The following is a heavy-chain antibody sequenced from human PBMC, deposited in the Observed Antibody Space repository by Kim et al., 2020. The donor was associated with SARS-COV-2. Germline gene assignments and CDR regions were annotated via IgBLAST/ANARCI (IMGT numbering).Heavy chain of an antibody. Sequence: GGSLRLSCAASGFTVSSNYMSWVRQAPGKGLEWVSVIYSGGSTYYADSVKGRFTISRDNSKNTLYLQMNSLRAEDTAVYYCARDHMGYSYENYWGQGTLVTVSS. CDR2: IYSGGST. CDR1: GFTVSSNY. J-gene: IGHJ4*02. CDR3: ARDHMGYSYENY. V-gene: IGHV3-53*01. D-gene: IGHD5-18*01.